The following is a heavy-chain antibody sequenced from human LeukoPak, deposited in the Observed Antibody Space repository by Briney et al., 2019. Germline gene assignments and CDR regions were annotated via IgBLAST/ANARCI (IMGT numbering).Heavy chain of an antibody. J-gene: IGHJ4*02. CDR2: ISYSGTT. D-gene: IGHD3-10*01. CDR1: GGSISTTNYF. CDR3: ARDLSSAWFYY. Sequence: SETLSLTCTASGGSISTTNYFWGWIRQPPGKGLEWIGTISYSGTTYYNPSLKSRVTISVDMSKHQVSLKLSSVTAADTAVYYCARDLSSAWFYYWGQGTLVTVSS. V-gene: IGHV4-39*07.